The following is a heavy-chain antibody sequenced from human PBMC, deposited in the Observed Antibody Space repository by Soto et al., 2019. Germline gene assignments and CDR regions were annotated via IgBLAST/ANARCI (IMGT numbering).Heavy chain of an antibody. CDR2: ISRSGGGT. Sequence: GGSLRLSCVASGFTFSTYAMSWVRQAPGKGLEWVSTISRSGGGTYYADSVKGRFTISRDNSKNTVYLQMSSLRAEDRAVYYCAKAIAATGTDYWGQGTLVTVSS. CDR1: GFTFSTYA. J-gene: IGHJ4*02. CDR3: AKAIAATGTDY. V-gene: IGHV3-23*01. D-gene: IGHD6-13*01.